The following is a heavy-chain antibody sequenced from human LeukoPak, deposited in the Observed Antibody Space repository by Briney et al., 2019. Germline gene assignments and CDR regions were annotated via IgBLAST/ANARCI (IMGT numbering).Heavy chain of an antibody. D-gene: IGHD6-13*01. CDR3: ARPGIAAAGHFDY. CDR1: GGSISSSSYY. V-gene: IGHV4-39*01. J-gene: IGHJ4*02. Sequence: SETLSLTCTVSGGSISSSSYYWGWIRQPPGKGPEWIGSIYYSGSTYYNPSLKSRVTISVDTSKNQFSLKLSSVTAADTAVYYCARPGIAAAGHFDYWGQGTLVTVSS. CDR2: IYYSGST.